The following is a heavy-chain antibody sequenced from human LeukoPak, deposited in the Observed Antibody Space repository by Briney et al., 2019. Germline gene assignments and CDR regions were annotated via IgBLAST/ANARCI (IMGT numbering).Heavy chain of an antibody. V-gene: IGHV3-33*06. CDR3: AKGQNYYDGSGYYSTDY. CDR2: IWYDGSNI. CDR1: GFTFSSYG. Sequence: GRSLRLSCVASGFTFSSYGMHWVRQAPGKGLEWVAIIWYDGSNIHHVDSVKGRFTISRDNSKNTLYLQMNSLRAADTAVYYCAKGQNYYDGSGYYSTDYWGQGTPVTVSS. D-gene: IGHD3-22*01. J-gene: IGHJ4*02.